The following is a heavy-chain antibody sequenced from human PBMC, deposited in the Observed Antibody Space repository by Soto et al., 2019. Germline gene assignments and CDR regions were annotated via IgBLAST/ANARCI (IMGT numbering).Heavy chain of an antibody. CDR1: GYIFTGYY. CDR3: ARPLYSSSGD. J-gene: IGHJ4*02. CDR2: INPNSGGT. D-gene: IGHD6-6*01. Sequence: QVQLVQSGAEVKKPGDSVQVSCKASGYIFTGYYRHWVRQAPGQGLEWMGWINPNSGGTNYAQRFQGRVTMTRDTSISTAYMELSRLRSDDMAGYYCARPLYSSSGDWGQGTLVTVSS. V-gene: IGHV1-2*02.